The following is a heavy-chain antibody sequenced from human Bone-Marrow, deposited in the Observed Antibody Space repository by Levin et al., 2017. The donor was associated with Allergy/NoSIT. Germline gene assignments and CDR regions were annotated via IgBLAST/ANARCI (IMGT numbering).Heavy chain of an antibody. J-gene: IGHJ6*02. D-gene: IGHD6-13*01. Sequence: SCTASGFTFGDYAMSWVRQAPGKGLEWVGFIRSKAYGGTTEYAASVKGRFTISRDDSKSIAYLQMNSLKTEDTAVYYCTRAPSIAAAGTNYYYGMDVWGQGTTVTVSS. CDR3: TRAPSIAAAGTNYYYGMDV. CDR1: GFTFGDYA. V-gene: IGHV3-49*04. CDR2: IRSKAYGGTT.